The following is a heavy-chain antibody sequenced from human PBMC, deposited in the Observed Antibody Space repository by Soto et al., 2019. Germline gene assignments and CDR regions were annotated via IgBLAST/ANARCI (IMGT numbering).Heavy chain of an antibody. J-gene: IGHJ4*02. CDR2: IWYDGSNK. CDR1: GFTFSSYG. D-gene: IGHD6-19*01. CDR3: ARDLGWAFDC. V-gene: IGHV3-33*01. Sequence: GGSLRLSCAASGFTFSSYGMHWVRQAPGRGLEWVAVIWYDGSNKYYADSVKGRFAISRDNAQNSLYLQMDSLRDEDTAVYYCARDLGWAFDCWGQGTLVTVSS.